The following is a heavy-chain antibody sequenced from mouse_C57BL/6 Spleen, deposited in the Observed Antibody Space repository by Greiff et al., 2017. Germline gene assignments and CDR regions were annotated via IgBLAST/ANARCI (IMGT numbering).Heavy chain of an antibody. CDR2: IHPNSGST. Sequence: VQLQQPGAELVKPGASVKLSCKASGYTFTSYWMHWVKQRPGQGLEWIGMIHPNSGSTNYNEKFKSKATLTVDKSSSTAYMQLSSLTSEDSAVYYCARPLDYYGSSYPYYFDYWGQGTTLTVSS. D-gene: IGHD1-1*01. CDR1: GYTFTSYW. J-gene: IGHJ2*01. CDR3: ARPLDYYGSSYPYYFDY. V-gene: IGHV1-64*01.